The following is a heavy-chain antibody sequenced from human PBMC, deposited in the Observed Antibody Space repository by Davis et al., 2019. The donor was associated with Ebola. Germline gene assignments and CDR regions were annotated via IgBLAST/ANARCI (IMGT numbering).Heavy chain of an antibody. D-gene: IGHD3-3*01. CDR2: ISSSSSYI. V-gene: IGHV3-21*01. J-gene: IGHJ5*02. Sequence: GESLKISCAASGFTFSSYSMNWVRQAPGKGLEWVSSISSSSSYIYYADSVKGRFTISRDNAKNSLYLQMNSLRAEDTAVYYCARDREITIFGGARSNWFDPWGQGTLVTVSS. CDR1: GFTFSSYS. CDR3: ARDREITIFGGARSNWFDP.